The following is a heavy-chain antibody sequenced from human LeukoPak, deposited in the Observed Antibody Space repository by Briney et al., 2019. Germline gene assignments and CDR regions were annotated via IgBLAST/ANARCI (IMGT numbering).Heavy chain of an antibody. V-gene: IGHV3-30-3*01. J-gene: IGHJ4*02. CDR2: TSSDLNVR. CDR1: GFTFRNYV. Sequence: GGSLGLSCAASGFTFRNYVIHWVRQAPGKGLEWVAVTSSDLNVRLYADSVKGRFTISRDNSRSTLYLQMNSLRPEDTAIYYCAREGYYGSGSPPSLYFDYWGQGTLVTVSS. D-gene: IGHD3-10*01. CDR3: AREGYYGSGSPPSLYFDY.